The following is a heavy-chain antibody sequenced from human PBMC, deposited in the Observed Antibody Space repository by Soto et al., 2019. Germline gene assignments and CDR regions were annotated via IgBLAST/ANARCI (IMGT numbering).Heavy chain of an antibody. V-gene: IGHV3-21*01. D-gene: IGHD1-7*01. CDR3: ARGSLTGTTSDY. CDR1: GFTFSSYS. J-gene: IGHJ4*02. CDR2: ISSSSSYI. Sequence: GGSLRLSCAASGFTFSSYSMNWVRQAPGKGLEWVSSISSSSSYIYYADSVKGRFTISRDNAKNSLYLQMNSLRAEDTAVYYCARGSLTGTTSDYWGQGTLVTV.